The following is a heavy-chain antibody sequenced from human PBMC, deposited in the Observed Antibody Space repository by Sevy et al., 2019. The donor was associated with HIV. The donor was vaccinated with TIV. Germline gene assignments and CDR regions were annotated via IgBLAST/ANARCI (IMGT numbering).Heavy chain of an antibody. D-gene: IGHD3-10*01. CDR1: GLNVSDYF. J-gene: IGHJ4*02. V-gene: IGHV3-11*01. Sequence: GGSLRLSCAVSGLNVSDYFMAWIRQAPGRGPERVSYISSSGTIMYYRDSVKGRFTISRDNAKNSLYLQMNSLRPEDTAMYYCARDLASGSFYSLYFDYWGQGTLVTVSS. CDR2: ISSSGTIM. CDR3: ARDLASGSFYSLYFDY.